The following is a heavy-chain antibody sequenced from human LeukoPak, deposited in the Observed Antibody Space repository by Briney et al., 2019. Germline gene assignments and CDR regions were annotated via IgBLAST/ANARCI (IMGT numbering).Heavy chain of an antibody. CDR3: ARMTTVTTGLDY. D-gene: IGHD4-17*01. V-gene: IGHV1-46*01. CDR2: INPSGGSA. J-gene: IGHJ4*02. Sequence: ASVKVSCKASGYSFTSYFIHWVRQAPGQGLEWMGIINPSGGSASYAQKFQGRVTMTRDMSTSTVYMELSSLRSEDTAVYYCARMTTVTTGLDYWGQGILVTVSS. CDR1: GYSFTSYF.